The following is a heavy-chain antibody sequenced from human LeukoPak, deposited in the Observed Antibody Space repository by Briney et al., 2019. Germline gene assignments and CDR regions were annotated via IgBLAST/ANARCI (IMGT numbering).Heavy chain of an antibody. J-gene: IGHJ4*02. CDR2: INSDGTTT. V-gene: IGHV3-74*01. D-gene: IGHD3-16*01. Sequence: GGSLRLSCAASGFTFSSYWMHWVRQAPGKGLVCGSRINSDGTTTDYADSEKGRFTISRDNSESTLYLQMNSLRAEDTAVYYCARGGSYFDYWGQGTLVTVSS. CDR3: ARGGSYFDY. CDR1: GFTFSSYW.